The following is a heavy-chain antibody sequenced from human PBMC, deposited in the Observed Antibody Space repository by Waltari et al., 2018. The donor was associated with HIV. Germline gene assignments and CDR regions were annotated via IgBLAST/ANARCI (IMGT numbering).Heavy chain of an antibody. D-gene: IGHD1-1*01. CDR3: ARVGYGSPFHY. CDR1: GGSVNSGTYY. Sequence: QVQLQESGPGLLKPSETLSLRCTVSGGSVNSGTYYWSWIRQPPGKGLEWIGYIYYSGSTNYNPSLQSRVTVSVDTSKNQFSLKLTSVTAADTAIYYCARVGYGSPFHYWGQGTPVTVSS. J-gene: IGHJ4*02. CDR2: IYYSGST. V-gene: IGHV4-61*01.